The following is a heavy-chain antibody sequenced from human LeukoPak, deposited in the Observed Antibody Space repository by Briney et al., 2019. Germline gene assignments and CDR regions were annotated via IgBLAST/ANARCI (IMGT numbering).Heavy chain of an antibody. CDR2: ISSTSYTI. Sequence: GGSLRLPCAASGFTFSTYSMNWVRQAPGKGLEWVSYISSTSYTIYSADSVKGRFTISRDNAKNSLYLQMNSLRAEDTAVYYCARVTGVSGTSFYAYDYWGQGTLVTVSS. CDR1: GFTFSTYS. D-gene: IGHD2-2*01. CDR3: ARVTGVSGTSFYAYDY. V-gene: IGHV3-48*01. J-gene: IGHJ4*02.